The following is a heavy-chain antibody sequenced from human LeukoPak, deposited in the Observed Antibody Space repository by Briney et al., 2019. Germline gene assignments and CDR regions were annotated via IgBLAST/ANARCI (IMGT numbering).Heavy chain of an antibody. CDR1: GGSFSGYY. D-gene: IGHD2-21*01. V-gene: IGHV4-34*01. Sequence: SETLSLTCAVYGGSFSGYYWSWIRQPPGKGLEWIGETNHSGSTNYNPSLKSRVTISVDTSKNQFSLKLSSVAAADTAVYYCARVHIAVVSPIGNWFDPWGQGTLVTVSS. CDR2: TNHSGST. J-gene: IGHJ5*02. CDR3: ARVHIAVVSPIGNWFDP.